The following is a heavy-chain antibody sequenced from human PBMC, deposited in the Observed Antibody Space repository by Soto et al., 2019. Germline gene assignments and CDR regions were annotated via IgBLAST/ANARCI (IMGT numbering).Heavy chain of an antibody. D-gene: IGHD3-3*01. CDR1: GYTFTGYY. CDR3: ARDTGLRTIFGVVTNYYMDV. V-gene: IGHV1-2*04. Sequence: ASVKVSCKASGYTFTGYYMHWVRQAPGQGLEWMGWINPNSGGTNYAQKFQGWVTMTRDTSISTAYMELSRLRSDDTAVYYCARDTGLRTIFGVVTNYYMDVWGKGTTVTVSS. J-gene: IGHJ6*03. CDR2: INPNSGGT.